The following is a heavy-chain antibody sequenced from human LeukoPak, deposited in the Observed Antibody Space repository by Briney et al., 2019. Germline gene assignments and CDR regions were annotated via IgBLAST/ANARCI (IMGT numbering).Heavy chain of an antibody. V-gene: IGHV1-46*01. D-gene: IGHD4-17*01. Sequence: ASVKVSCKASGGTFSSYAISWVRQAPGQGLEWMGIINPSGGSTSYAQKFQGRVTMTRDTSTSTVYMELSSLRSEDTAVYYCAREPTGDFDYWGQGTLVTVSS. CDR1: GGTFSSYA. J-gene: IGHJ4*02. CDR3: AREPTGDFDY. CDR2: INPSGGST.